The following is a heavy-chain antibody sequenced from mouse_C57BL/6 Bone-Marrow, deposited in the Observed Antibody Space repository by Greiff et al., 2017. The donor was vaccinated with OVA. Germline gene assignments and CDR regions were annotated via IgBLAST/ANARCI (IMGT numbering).Heavy chain of an antibody. CDR3: ARQGGYYGSRDAMDY. D-gene: IGHD1-1*01. Sequence: EVQGVESGGGLVQPGGSMKLSCVASGFTFSSYGMSWVRQTPDKRLEWVATISSGGSYTYYPDSVKGRFTISRDNAKNTLYLQMSSLKSEDTAMYYCARQGGYYGSRDAMDYWGQGTSVTVSS. CDR1: GFTFSSYG. V-gene: IGHV5-6*01. J-gene: IGHJ4*01. CDR2: ISSGGSYT.